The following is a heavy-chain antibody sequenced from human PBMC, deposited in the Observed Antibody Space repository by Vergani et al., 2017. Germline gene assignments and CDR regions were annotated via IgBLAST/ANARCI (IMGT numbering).Heavy chain of an antibody. CDR3: ARIRDDCSGGSCYLNAFDI. Sequence: QVTLRESGPALVKPTQTLTLTCTFSGFSLSTSGMCVSWIRQPPGKALEWLALIDWDDDKYYSTSLKTRLTISKDTSKNQVFLTMTNMDPVDTATYYCARIRDDCSGGSCYLNAFDIWGQGTMVTVSS. D-gene: IGHD2-15*01. V-gene: IGHV2-70*01. CDR1: GFSLSTSGMC. CDR2: IDWDDDK. J-gene: IGHJ3*02.